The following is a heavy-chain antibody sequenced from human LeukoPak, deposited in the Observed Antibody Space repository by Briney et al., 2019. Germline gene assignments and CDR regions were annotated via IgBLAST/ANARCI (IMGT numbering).Heavy chain of an antibody. D-gene: IGHD3-10*01. CDR3: AREPRYYYGSGTHYDYFDY. CDR2: IYYSGST. Sequence: TLSLTCTVSGGSISSGDYYRSWIRQPPGKGLEWIGYIYYSGSTYYNPSLKSRVTISVDTSKNQFSLKLSSVAAADTAVYYCAREPRYYYGSGTHYDYFDYWGQGTLVTVSS. J-gene: IGHJ4*02. V-gene: IGHV4-30-4*01. CDR1: GGSISSGDYY.